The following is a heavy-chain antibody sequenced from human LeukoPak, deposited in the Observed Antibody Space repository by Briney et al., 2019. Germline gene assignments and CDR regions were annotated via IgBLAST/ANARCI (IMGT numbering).Heavy chain of an antibody. CDR1: GFTFTTYW. CDR3: AKVAKYYYGTETYYFFAH. CDR2: INQDGAEK. J-gene: IGHJ1*01. V-gene: IGHV3-7*01. Sequence: GESLRLPCAASGFTFTTYWMTWVRQAPGKGLEGVANINQDGAEKYYVDPVKGRFAISRDYAKNSLYLQMNSLRVEDTAIYYCAKVAKYYYGTETYYFFAHWGQGTPVTASS. D-gene: IGHD3-10*01.